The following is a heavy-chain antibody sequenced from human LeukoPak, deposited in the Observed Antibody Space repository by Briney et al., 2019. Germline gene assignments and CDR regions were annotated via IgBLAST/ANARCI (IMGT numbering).Heavy chain of an antibody. CDR3: ASERVGSISVDY. CDR1: GFTFSHYW. Sequence: PGGSLRLSCATSGFTFSHYWMSWVRQAPGKGLEWVANINLDGIKKYHVDSVKGRFTISRDNAKNSLYLQMNSLRAEDTAVYYCASERVGSISVDYWGQGTLVTVSS. J-gene: IGHJ4*02. V-gene: IGHV3-7*01. D-gene: IGHD2-2*01. CDR2: INLDGIKK.